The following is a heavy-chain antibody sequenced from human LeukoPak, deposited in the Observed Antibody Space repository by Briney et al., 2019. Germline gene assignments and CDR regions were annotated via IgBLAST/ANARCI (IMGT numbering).Heavy chain of an antibody. D-gene: IGHD6-13*01. J-gene: IGHJ6*02. CDR3: AKDRQEKGYSSSWYHSSGYYYYYGMDV. CDR1: GFTFSDYA. Sequence: PGGSLRLSCAASGFTFSDYAMSWVRQAPGKGLEWVSAISGSGGSTYYADSVKGRFTISRDNSKNTLYLQMNSLRAEDTAVYYCAKDRQEKGYSSSWYHSSGYYYYYGMDVWGQGTTVTVSS. V-gene: IGHV3-23*01. CDR2: ISGSGGST.